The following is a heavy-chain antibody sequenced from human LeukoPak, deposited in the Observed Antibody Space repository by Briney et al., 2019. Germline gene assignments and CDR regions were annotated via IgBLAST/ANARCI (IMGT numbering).Heavy chain of an antibody. V-gene: IGHV1-69*04. CDR2: IIPILGIA. CDR1: GGTFSSYA. D-gene: IGHD5-12*01. J-gene: IGHJ4*02. CDR3: ARDGDIVATLDY. Sequence: GASVKVSCKASGGTFSSYAISWVRQAPGQGLEWMGRIIPILGIANYAQKFQGRVTITADKSTSTAYMELSSLRSEDTAVYYCARDGDIVATLDYWGQGTLVTVSS.